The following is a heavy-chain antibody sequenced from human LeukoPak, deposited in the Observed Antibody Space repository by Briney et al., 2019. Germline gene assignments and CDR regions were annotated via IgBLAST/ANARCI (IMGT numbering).Heavy chain of an antibody. J-gene: IGHJ4*02. D-gene: IGHD3-10*01. V-gene: IGHV4-59*08. CDR1: GCFISNYY. CDR3: ARIYYYGSATFDS. CDR2: IYYSGST. Sequence: SETLSLTCIVFGCFISNYYWSWIRPPPGKRLEYIGYIYYSGSTNYNPSLKSRVTISVDTSKNQFSLKLSSVTAADTAVYYCARIYYYGSATFDSWGQGTLVTVSS.